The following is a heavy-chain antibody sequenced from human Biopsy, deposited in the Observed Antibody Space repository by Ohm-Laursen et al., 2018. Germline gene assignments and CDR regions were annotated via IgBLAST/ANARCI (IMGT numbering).Heavy chain of an antibody. Sequence: SLRLSCAASGFTLSDHNMDWVRLAPGKGLEWVSYISFTGTSSYYADSVKGRFTISRDNAKNSLYLQMNSLRAEDTGIYYCARDLKWGQGTLVTVSS. J-gene: IGHJ4*02. CDR2: ISFTGTSS. CDR1: GFTLSDHN. V-gene: IGHV3-11*04. CDR3: ARDLK.